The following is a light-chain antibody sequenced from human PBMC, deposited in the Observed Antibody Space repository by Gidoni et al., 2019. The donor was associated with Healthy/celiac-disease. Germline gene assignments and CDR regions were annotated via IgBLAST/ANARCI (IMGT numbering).Light chain of an antibody. CDR1: SSDVGGYNY. J-gene: IGLJ2*01. Sequence: QSALTQPASVSGSPGQSITISCPGTSSDVGGYNYVSWYQQHPGKASKLMIYEVSTRPSGVSNRFSGSKSGNTASLTISGLQAEDEAYYYCSSYTSSSSLVFGGETKLTVL. CDR2: EVS. CDR3: SSYTSSSSLV. V-gene: IGLV2-14*01.